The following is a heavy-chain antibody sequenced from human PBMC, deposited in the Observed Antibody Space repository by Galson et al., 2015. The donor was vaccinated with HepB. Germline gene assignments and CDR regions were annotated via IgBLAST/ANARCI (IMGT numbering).Heavy chain of an antibody. CDR3: ARANSSWPDGYYYGMDV. D-gene: IGHD6-13*01. V-gene: IGHV1-69*02. CDR2: IIPILGIA. CDR1: GGTFGSYT. Sequence: SVKVSCKASGGTFGSYTISWVRQAPGQGLEWMGRIIPILGIANYAQKFQGRVTITADKSTSTAYMELSSLGSEDTAVYYCARANSSWPDGYYYGMDVWGQGTTVTVSS. J-gene: IGHJ6*02.